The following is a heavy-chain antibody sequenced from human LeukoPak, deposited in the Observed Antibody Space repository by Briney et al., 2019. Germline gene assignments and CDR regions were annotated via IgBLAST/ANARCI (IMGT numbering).Heavy chain of an antibody. CDR2: ISSSSSYI. D-gene: IGHD6-13*01. Sequence: GGSLRLSCAASGFTLSSYSMNWVRQAPGKGLEWVSSISSSSSYIYYADSVKGRFTISRDNAKNSLYLQMNSLRAEDTAVYYCARRRPSAADPYYYYMDVWGKGTTVTVSS. V-gene: IGHV3-21*01. CDR1: GFTLSSYS. J-gene: IGHJ6*03. CDR3: ARRRPSAADPYYYYMDV.